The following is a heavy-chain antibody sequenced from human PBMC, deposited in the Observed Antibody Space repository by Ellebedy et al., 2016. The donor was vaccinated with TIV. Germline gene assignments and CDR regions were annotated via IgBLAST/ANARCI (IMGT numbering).Heavy chain of an antibody. CDR1: GLSVSSNGMR. V-gene: IGHV2-70*04. Sequence: SGPTLVKPTQTLTLTCTLSGLSVSSNGMRVSWIRQPPGKALEWLARIDWDDDTIYSTSLKTRLTIYKDTSKNQVVLTMTVMDPVDTATYYCSRISRDAFDIWGQGTMVTVSS. CDR2: IDWDDDT. CDR3: SRISRDAFDI. J-gene: IGHJ3*02.